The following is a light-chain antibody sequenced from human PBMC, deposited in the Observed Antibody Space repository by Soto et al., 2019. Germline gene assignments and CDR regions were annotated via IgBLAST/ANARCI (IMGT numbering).Light chain of an antibody. CDR2: EVS. CDR3: SSYTGSNNYVV. CDR1: SSDVGGYNY. V-gene: IGLV2-8*01. J-gene: IGLJ2*01. Sequence: QSVLTQPPSVSGSPGQSVTISCTGTSSDVGGYNYVSWYQQHPGKAPKLIIYEVSKRPSGVPDRFSGSKSGNTASLTVSGLQAEDEAHYYCSSYTGSNNYVVFGGGTKVTVL.